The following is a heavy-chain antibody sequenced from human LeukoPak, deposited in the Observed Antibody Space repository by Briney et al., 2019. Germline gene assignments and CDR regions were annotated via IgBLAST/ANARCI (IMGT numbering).Heavy chain of an antibody. Sequence: SETLSLTCTVSGGSISSYYWSWIRQPPGKGLEWIGYIYYSGSTNYNPSLKSRVTIPVDTSKNQFSLKLSSVTAADTAVYYCASGSSVVVADLALDYWGQGTLVTVSS. J-gene: IGHJ4*02. CDR1: GGSISSYY. CDR3: ASGSSVVVADLALDY. V-gene: IGHV4-59*01. CDR2: IYYSGST. D-gene: IGHD2-15*01.